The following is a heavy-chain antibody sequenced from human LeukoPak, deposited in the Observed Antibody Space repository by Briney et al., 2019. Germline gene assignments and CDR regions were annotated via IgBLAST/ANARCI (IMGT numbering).Heavy chain of an antibody. D-gene: IGHD3-10*01. J-gene: IGHJ5*02. CDR3: ARDYGLQENLFAP. CDR1: GGTFTSYA. CDR2: IIPIFGTA. Sequence: SVKVSCKASGGTFTSYAISWVRQAPGQGLEWMGGIIPIFGTANYAQKFQGRVTITTDESTSTTYMELSSLRSEDTAVYYCARDYGLQENLFAPWGQGTLVTVSS. V-gene: IGHV1-69*05.